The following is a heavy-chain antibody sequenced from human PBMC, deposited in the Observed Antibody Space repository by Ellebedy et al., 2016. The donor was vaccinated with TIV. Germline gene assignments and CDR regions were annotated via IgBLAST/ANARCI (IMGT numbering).Heavy chain of an antibody. Sequence: GGSLRLSCAASGFTFSSFAMHRVRQAPGKGLEWLSVISGGGDRTYHADSVKGRFTITRDNSKNTLYLQVDRLTAEDTAVYYCAKGTSSGFNYDRVGCEYWGQGTLVTVSS. V-gene: IGHV3-23*01. CDR1: GFTFSSFA. CDR3: AKGTSSGFNYDRVGCEY. CDR2: ISGGGDRT. J-gene: IGHJ4*02. D-gene: IGHD3-22*01.